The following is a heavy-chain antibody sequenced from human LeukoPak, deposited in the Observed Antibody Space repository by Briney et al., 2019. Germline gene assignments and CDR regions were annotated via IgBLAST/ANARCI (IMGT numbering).Heavy chain of an antibody. CDR2: IYTSGST. J-gene: IGHJ5*02. D-gene: IGHD3-10*01. CDR3: ARDVVRGLFDP. CDR1: GGSISSSSYY. V-gene: IGHV4-39*07. Sequence: SETLSLTCTVSGGSISSSSYYWGWIRQPPGKGLEWIGRIYTSGSTNYNPSLKSRVTMSVDTSKNQFSLKLSSVTAADTAVYYCARDVVRGLFDPWGQGTLVTVSS.